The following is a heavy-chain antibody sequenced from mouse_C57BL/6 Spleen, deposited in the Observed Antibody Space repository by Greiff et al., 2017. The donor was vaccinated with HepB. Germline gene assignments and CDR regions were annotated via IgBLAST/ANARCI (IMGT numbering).Heavy chain of an antibody. V-gene: IGHV3-8*01. CDR2: ISYSGST. D-gene: IGHD4-1*02. Sequence: VQLKESGPGLAKPSQTLSLTCSVTGYSITSDYWNWIRKFPGNKLEYMGYISYSGSTYYNPSLKSRISITRDTSKNQNYLKWNSVTTEDTATYYCARWAQQLGRGDFDDWGKGTTLTVAS. J-gene: IGHJ2*01. CDR3: ARWAQQLGRGDFDD. CDR1: GYSITSDY.